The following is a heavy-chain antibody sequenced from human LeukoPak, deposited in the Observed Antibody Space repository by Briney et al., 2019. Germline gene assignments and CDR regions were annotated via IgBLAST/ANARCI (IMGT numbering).Heavy chain of an antibody. V-gene: IGHV3-7*01. CDR2: INQDGRDT. J-gene: IGHJ3*02. D-gene: IGHD5-12*01. CDR1: GFTFTRYW. CDR3: ARVDGRGATDDAFDI. Sequence: PGGFLRLSCAASGFTFTRYWMSWVRQAPGKGLERVANINQDGRDTYYVDSVRGRFTVSRDNAKNSVYLQMDSLRAEDTAVYYCARVDGRGATDDAFDIWGQGTTATVSS.